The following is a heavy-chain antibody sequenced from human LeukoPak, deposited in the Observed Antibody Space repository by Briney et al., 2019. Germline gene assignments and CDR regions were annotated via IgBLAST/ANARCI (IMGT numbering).Heavy chain of an antibody. J-gene: IGHJ4*02. Sequence: ASVKVSFTASGYAFTGYYIHWVRQAPGQGLEWMGCINPNSGGTNYAQNFQGRGTMTRDTSISTAYMELSRLRSDDTAVYYCARFLFKGVDYFDYWGQGTLVTVSS. CDR2: INPNSGGT. CDR3: ARFLFKGVDYFDY. D-gene: IGHD2-15*01. V-gene: IGHV1-2*02. CDR1: GYAFTGYY.